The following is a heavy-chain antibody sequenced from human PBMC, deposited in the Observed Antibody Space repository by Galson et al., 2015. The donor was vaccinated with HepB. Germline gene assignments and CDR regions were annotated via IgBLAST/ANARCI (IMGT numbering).Heavy chain of an antibody. CDR3: ARDDDSGYWYFDY. V-gene: IGHV1-46*03. Sequence: SCKASGYTFTSYYIHWVRQAPGQGLEWMGIINPSGGSTTYAQQFQGRVTVTSDTSTSTVYMELSSLRSEDAAVYYCARDDDSGYWYFDYWGQGTLVTVSS. D-gene: IGHD3-22*01. J-gene: IGHJ4*02. CDR2: INPSGGST. CDR1: GYTFTSYY.